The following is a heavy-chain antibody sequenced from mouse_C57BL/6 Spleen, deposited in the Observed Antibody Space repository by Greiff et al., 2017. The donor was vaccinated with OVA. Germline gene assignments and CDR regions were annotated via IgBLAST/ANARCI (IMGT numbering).Heavy chain of an antibody. Sequence: EVQLQQSGPELVKPGASVKISCKASGYTFTDYYMNWVKQSHGKSLEWIGDINPNNGGTSYNQKFKGKATLTVDKSSSTAYMELRSLTSEDSAVYYCARGGLYYGSSFAYWGQGTLVTVSA. CDR1: GYTFTDYY. CDR2: INPNNGGT. V-gene: IGHV1-26*01. D-gene: IGHD1-1*01. CDR3: ARGGLYYGSSFAY. J-gene: IGHJ3*01.